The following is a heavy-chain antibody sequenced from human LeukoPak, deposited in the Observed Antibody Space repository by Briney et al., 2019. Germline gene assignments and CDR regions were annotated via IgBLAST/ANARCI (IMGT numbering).Heavy chain of an antibody. Sequence: SETLSLTCTVSGDSISSRSYYWGWIRQPPGKGLEWIGSIYYSGSTYYNPSLKSRVIISVDTSKNQFSLKMSSVTAADTAVYYCARTGYSSSYYKFRFDYWGQGTLVTVSS. J-gene: IGHJ4*02. D-gene: IGHD6-13*01. V-gene: IGHV4-39*07. CDR2: IYYSGST. CDR3: ARTGYSSSYYKFRFDY. CDR1: GDSISSRSYY.